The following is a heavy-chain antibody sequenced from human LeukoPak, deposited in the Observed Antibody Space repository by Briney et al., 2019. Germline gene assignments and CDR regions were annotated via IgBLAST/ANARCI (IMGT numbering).Heavy chain of an antibody. CDR3: ARVYYSSGSFSFSH. CDR2: IYYTGST. CDR1: GGPISSSY. J-gene: IGHJ4*02. V-gene: IGHV4-59*08. D-gene: IGHD3-22*01. Sequence: PSETLSLTCTVSGGPISSSYWSWIRQPPGKGLEWIGSIYYTGSTTVYNPSLKSRVTISVDTSKNQISLKLSSVTAADTAVHYCARVYYSSGSFSFSHWGQGTLVTVSS.